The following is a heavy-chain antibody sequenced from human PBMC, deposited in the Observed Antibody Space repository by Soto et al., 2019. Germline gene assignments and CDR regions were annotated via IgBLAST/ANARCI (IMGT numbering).Heavy chain of an antibody. Sequence: GGSLRLSCAASGFTFSNFWMHWVRQAPGKGLVWVSRIYSDGSGTTYADSVKGRFTISRDNAKSTLCLQMNSLRAEDTAVYYCATLNSFGSDYWGRGTLVTVSS. V-gene: IGHV3-74*01. CDR2: IYSDGSGT. J-gene: IGHJ4*02. CDR3: ATLNSFGSDY. CDR1: GFTFSNFW. D-gene: IGHD5-18*01.